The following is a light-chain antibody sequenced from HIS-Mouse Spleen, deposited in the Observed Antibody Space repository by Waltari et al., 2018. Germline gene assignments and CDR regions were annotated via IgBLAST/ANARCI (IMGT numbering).Light chain of an antibody. V-gene: IGLV1-47*01. CDR2: RNN. J-gene: IGLJ2*01. CDR3: AAWDDSLSGPV. CDR1: SSHTGSNY. Sequence: QSVLTQPPAASGTPGQRVTSACSGSSSHTGSNYVYWYQQLPGTSPKLRSYRNNPRPSGVPDRSSGSKSGTSASLAISGLRSEDEADYYCAAWDDSLSGPVFGGGTKLTVL.